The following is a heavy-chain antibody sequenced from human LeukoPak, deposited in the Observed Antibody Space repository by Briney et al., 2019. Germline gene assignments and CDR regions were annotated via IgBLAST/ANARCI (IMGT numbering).Heavy chain of an antibody. D-gene: IGHD6-6*01. CDR1: GFTFSTYW. Sequence: GGSLRLSCAASGFTFSTYWMHWVRQAPGKGLVWVARIRPEGTTTAYADSVKGRFTISRDDAKNSLYLQMNSLRAEDTAMYYCATSTYSSSPSWGQGTLVTVSS. CDR2: IRPEGTTT. J-gene: IGHJ5*02. CDR3: ATSTYSSSPS. V-gene: IGHV3-74*03.